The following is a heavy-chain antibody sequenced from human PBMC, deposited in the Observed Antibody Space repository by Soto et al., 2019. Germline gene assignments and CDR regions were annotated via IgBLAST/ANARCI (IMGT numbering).Heavy chain of an antibody. CDR3: ATTSYNSGCLAP. J-gene: IGHJ5*02. CDR1: GYTFSRYR. Sequence: SLKGYWKTAGYTFSRYRIAWVRQAPGHGLEWRGWFSTQNDNTNYEQKFQGRVTMTTDTSTSTAYMELRSLKSDDSAIYYCATTSYNSGCLAPWGHGTLVTVSS. CDR2: FSTQNDNT. V-gene: IGHV1-18*04. D-gene: IGHD6-19*01.